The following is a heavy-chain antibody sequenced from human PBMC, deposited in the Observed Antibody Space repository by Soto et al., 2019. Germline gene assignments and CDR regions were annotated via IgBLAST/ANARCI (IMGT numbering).Heavy chain of an antibody. D-gene: IGHD3-22*01. Sequence: QVQLVQSGAEVKKPGASVKVSCKASGYTCTSYYMHWVRQAPGQGLERMGIINPSGGSTSYAQKFQGRVTMTRDTSTSTVYMELSSLRSEDTAVYYCARSYYDSSGYYFLHFDYWGQGTLVTVSS. CDR1: GYTCTSYY. V-gene: IGHV1-46*03. CDR2: INPSGGST. J-gene: IGHJ4*02. CDR3: ARSYYDSSGYYFLHFDY.